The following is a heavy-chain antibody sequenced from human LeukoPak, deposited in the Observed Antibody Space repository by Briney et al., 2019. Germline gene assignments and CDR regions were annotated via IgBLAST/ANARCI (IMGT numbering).Heavy chain of an antibody. D-gene: IGHD6-19*01. Sequence: GGSLRLSCAASGFTFSSYAMSWVRQAPGKGLEWVSVIYSGGGTYYADSVKGRFTISRDNSKNTLYLQMNSLRAEDTAVYYCARGLNSRGIAVAGRVDYWGQGTLVTVSS. CDR1: GFTFSSYA. J-gene: IGHJ4*02. CDR3: ARGLNSRGIAVAGRVDY. CDR2: IYSGGGT. V-gene: IGHV3-53*01.